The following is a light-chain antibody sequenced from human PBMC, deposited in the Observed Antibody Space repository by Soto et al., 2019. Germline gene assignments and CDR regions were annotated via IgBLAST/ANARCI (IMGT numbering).Light chain of an antibody. CDR1: QTIYYN. J-gene: IGKJ1*01. CDR3: LQYHNLWA. Sequence: ILMTQSPATVSVSPGESATLSCRASQTIYYNVAWYQQRPGQAPRLLIYRASTRATGVPDRFSGSGSGTEFTLTISSLQPEDVTVYSCLQYHNLWAFGQGTKVEI. V-gene: IGKV3-15*01. CDR2: RAS.